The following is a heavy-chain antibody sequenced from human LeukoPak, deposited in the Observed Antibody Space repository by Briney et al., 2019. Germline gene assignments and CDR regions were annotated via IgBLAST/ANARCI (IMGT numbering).Heavy chain of an antibody. Sequence: PSQTLSLTCTVSGGSISSGSYYWSWIRQPAGKGLEWIGRIYTSGSTNYNPSLKSRVTISVDTSKNQFSLKLSSVTAADTAVYYCARQALWIQSNSYYFDYWGQGTLVTVSS. D-gene: IGHD5-12*01. CDR2: IYTSGST. V-gene: IGHV4-61*02. CDR1: GGSISSGSYY. J-gene: IGHJ4*02. CDR3: ARQALWIQSNSYYFDY.